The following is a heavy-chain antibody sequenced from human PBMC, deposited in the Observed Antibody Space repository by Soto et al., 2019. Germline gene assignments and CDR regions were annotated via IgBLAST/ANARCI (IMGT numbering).Heavy chain of an antibody. Sequence: SETLYLTCTVSGGSVSSGSYYGSWVRQPPGKGMEWIGYIYYSGSTNYNPSLKSRVTISVDTSKNQFSLKLSSVTAADTSVYYCARVVGAGTYNWFDPWGHGTLVTVT. CDR1: GGSVSSGSYY. J-gene: IGHJ5*02. D-gene: IGHD3-10*01. CDR3: ARVVGAGTYNWFDP. V-gene: IGHV4-61*01. CDR2: IYYSGST.